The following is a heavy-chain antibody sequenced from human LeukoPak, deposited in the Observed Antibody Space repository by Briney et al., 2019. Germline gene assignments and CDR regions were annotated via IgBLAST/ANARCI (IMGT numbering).Heavy chain of an antibody. CDR2: IYHSGST. Sequence: PSGTLSLTCAVSGGSISSSNWRSWVRQPPGKGLEWIGEIYHSGSTYYNPSLKSRVTISVDTSKNQFSLKLSSVTAADTAVYYCARDIVVVVAGPYYFDYWGQGTLVTVSS. D-gene: IGHD2-15*01. CDR1: GGSISSSNW. J-gene: IGHJ4*02. CDR3: ARDIVVVVAGPYYFDY. V-gene: IGHV4-4*02.